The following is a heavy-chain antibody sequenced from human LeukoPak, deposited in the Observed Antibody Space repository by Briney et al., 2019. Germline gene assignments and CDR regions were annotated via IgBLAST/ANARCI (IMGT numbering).Heavy chain of an antibody. D-gene: IGHD6-6*01. J-gene: IGHJ4*02. CDR1: GFTFSSYW. Sequence: GGSLRLSCAASGFTFSSYWMHWVRQAPGKGLVWVSRINTDGSSTNYADSVKGRVTISRDNAKNTLNLQMNGLRAEDTAVYYCARARVEYSSTIIGYWGQGTLVTVSS. CDR2: INTDGSST. CDR3: ARARVEYSSTIIGY. V-gene: IGHV3-74*01.